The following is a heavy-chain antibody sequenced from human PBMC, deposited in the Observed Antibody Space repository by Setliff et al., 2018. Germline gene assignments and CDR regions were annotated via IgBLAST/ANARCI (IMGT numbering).Heavy chain of an antibody. CDR3: ARMSGFQYIDV. J-gene: IGHJ6*03. Sequence: NPSETLSLTCAVFNYSISRGYYWGWIRQPAGKRLEWIGQIYTSWSTNYNPSFNSRVTISLDTSKNQFSLSLKTVTAADTAVYYCARMSGFQYIDVWGEGTTVTVSS. D-gene: IGHD3-3*01. CDR2: IYTSWST. V-gene: IGHV4-61*09. CDR1: NYSISRGYY.